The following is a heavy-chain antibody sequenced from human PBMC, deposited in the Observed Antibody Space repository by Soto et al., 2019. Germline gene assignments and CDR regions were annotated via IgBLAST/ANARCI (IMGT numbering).Heavy chain of an antibody. V-gene: IGHV4-59*01. CDR1: VGSIIGYS. J-gene: IGHJ4*02. Sequence: PSDTLSVTCTVLVGSIIGYSWTWIRQPPGKGLECIGYIYKSGSTNYNPSLKSRVTISVDTSKSQLSLKLTSVTAADTAVYYCARGKPNCSSSSCYFDYWGQGALVTVSS. CDR3: ARGKPNCSSSSCYFDY. D-gene: IGHD2-2*01. CDR2: IYKSGST.